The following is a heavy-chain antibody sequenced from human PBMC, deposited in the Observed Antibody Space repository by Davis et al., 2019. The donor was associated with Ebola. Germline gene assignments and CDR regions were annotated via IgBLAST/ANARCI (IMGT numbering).Heavy chain of an antibody. D-gene: IGHD3-9*01. CDR1: GFTLSSYS. Sequence: GSLRLSCAASGFTLSSYSMHWVHQAPGKGLEWVAVIGYDGSNKYYADSVKGRFTISRDNSKNTLYLQMNSLRAEDTAVYYCARALGRLVITPQIMDVWGQGTTVTVSS. V-gene: IGHV3-33*01. CDR2: IGYDGSNK. J-gene: IGHJ6*02. CDR3: ARALGRLVITPQIMDV.